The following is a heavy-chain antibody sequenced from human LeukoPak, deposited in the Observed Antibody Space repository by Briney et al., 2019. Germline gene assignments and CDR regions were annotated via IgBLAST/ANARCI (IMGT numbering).Heavy chain of an antibody. CDR1: GFTFSSYA. J-gene: IGHJ4*02. CDR3: AKVPLIAAPIHFDY. D-gene: IGHD6-13*01. CDR2: ITGSGGST. Sequence: GGSLRVSCAASGFTFSSYAMSWVRQAPGKGLEWVSAITGSGGSTYYADSVKGRFTISRDNSKNTLYLQMNRLRAEDTAVYYRAKVPLIAAPIHFDYWGQGTLVTVSS. V-gene: IGHV3-23*01.